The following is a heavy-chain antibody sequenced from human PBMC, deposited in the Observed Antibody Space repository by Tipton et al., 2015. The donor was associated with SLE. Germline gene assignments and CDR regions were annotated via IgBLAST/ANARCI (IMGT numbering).Heavy chain of an antibody. V-gene: IGHV4-38-2*02. CDR1: GYSISSGYY. D-gene: IGHD3-10*01. J-gene: IGHJ2*01. CDR2: IYHSGST. Sequence: GLVKPSETLSLTCAVSGYSISSGYYWGWIRQPPGKGLEWIGSIYHSGSTYYNPSLKSRVTISVDTSKNQFSLKLSSVTAADTAVYYCAREWEGFGEFASWRYFDLWGRGTLVTVSS. CDR3: AREWEGFGEFASWRYFDL.